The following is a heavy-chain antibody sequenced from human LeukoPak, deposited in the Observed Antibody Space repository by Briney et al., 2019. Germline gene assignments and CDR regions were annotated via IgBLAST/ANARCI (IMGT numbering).Heavy chain of an antibody. D-gene: IGHD6-19*01. V-gene: IGHV3-7*05. CDR1: GFAFSSYW. CDR3: ACPRGWHGYGAYDI. Sequence: GGSLRLSCAASGFAFSSYWMSWIRQAPGKGLEWVANMNQAGNEKYYVDSVEGRFTISRDNAKSSLYLQMNSLRAEDTAIYYCACPRGWHGYGAYDIWGQGTMVTVSS. J-gene: IGHJ3*02. CDR2: MNQAGNEK.